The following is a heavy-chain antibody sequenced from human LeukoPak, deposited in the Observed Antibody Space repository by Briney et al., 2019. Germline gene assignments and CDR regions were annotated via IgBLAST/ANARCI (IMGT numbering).Heavy chain of an antibody. CDR3: ARSRYYDFWSDAFDI. CDR2: IYYSGST. V-gene: IGHV4-59*08. J-gene: IGHJ3*02. D-gene: IGHD3-3*01. Sequence: PSETLSLTCTVSGGSLSSYYWSWVRQPPGKGRGWIGYIYYSGSTNYNPSLKSRVTISVDTSKNQFSLKLSSVTAADTAVYYCARSRYYDFWSDAFDIWGQGTMVTVSS. CDR1: GGSLSSYY.